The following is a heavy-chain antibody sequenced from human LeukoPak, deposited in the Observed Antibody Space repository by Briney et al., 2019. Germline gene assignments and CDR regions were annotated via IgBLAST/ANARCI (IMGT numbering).Heavy chain of an antibody. Sequence: PGGSLRLSCAASGFTFSSYSMNWVRQAPGKGLEWVSSISSSSSYIYYADSVKGRFTISRDNAKNSLYLQMNSLRAEDTAVYYCAKDFLPAAMKGYFDYWGQGTLVTVSS. CDR2: ISSSSSYI. J-gene: IGHJ4*02. D-gene: IGHD2-2*01. CDR1: GFTFSSYS. V-gene: IGHV3-21*04. CDR3: AKDFLPAAMKGYFDY.